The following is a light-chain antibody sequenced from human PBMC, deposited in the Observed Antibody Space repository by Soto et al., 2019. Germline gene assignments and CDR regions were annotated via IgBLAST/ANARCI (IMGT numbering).Light chain of an antibody. CDR2: AAS. CDR1: QGIRND. V-gene: IGKV1-6*01. Sequence: AIQMTQSPSSLSASVGDRVTITCRASQGIRNDLGWYQQKPGKAPKLLIYAASSLQSGVPSRFSGSGSSTDFTLTINSLQPEDFATYYCLQDYNYPPTFGQGTKVEIK. J-gene: IGKJ1*01. CDR3: LQDYNYPPT.